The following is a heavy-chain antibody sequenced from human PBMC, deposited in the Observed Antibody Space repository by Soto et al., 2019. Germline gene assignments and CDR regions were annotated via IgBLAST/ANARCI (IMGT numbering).Heavy chain of an antibody. CDR2: ISGSGGST. Sequence: GGSLRLSCAASGFTFSSYAMSWVRQAPWKGLEWVSAISGSGGSTYYADSVKGRFTISRDNSKSTLYLQMNSLRAEDTAVYYCAKDKGGYYYEISGHPREAFDFWCKGPMV. V-gene: IGHV3-23*01. J-gene: IGHJ3*01. D-gene: IGHD3-22*01. CDR1: GFTFSSYA. CDR3: AKDKGGYYYEISGHPREAFDF.